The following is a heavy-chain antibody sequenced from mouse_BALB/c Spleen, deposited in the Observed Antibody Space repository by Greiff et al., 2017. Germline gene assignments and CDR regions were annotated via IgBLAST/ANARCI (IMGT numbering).Heavy chain of an antibody. J-gene: IGHJ3*01. V-gene: IGHV2-9-2*01. CDR3: VHSTTFFGAY. CDR2: IWTGGGT. CDR1: GFSLTSYD. D-gene: IGHD1-1*01. Sequence: QVQLKESGPGLVAPSQSLSITCTVSGFSLTSYDISWIRQPPGKGLEWLGVIWTGGGTNYNSAFMSRLSISKDNSKSQVFLKMNSLQTDDTAIYYCVHSTTFFGAYWGQGTLVTVSA.